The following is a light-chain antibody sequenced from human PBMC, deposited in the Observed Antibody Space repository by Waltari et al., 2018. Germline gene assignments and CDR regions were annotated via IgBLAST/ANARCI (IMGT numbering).Light chain of an antibody. CDR2: EAS. CDR3: QQYVNYWT. V-gene: IGKV1-5*03. CDR1: QSVNRC. J-gene: IGKJ1*01. Sequence: DIQMTQSPSTLSASVGDRVTITCRASQSVNRCLAWYQQKPGKAPELLIYEASSLESGVPSRFSGSGSGKEFTLTISSLQPDDFGTYYCQQYVNYWTFGQGTKVEIK.